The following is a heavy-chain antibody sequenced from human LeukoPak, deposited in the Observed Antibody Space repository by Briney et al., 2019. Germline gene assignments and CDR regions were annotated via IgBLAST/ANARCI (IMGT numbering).Heavy chain of an antibody. V-gene: IGHV4-61*02. J-gene: IGHJ6*03. CDR3: ARVGYYDSSGYRGYYYYYYMDV. Sequence: SETLSLTCTVSGGSISSGSYYWSWIRQPAGKGLEWIGRIYTSGSTNYNPCLKSRVTISVDTSKNQFSLKLSSVTAADTAVYYCARVGYYDSSGYRGYYYYYYMDVWGKGTTVTVSS. CDR1: GGSISSGSYY. D-gene: IGHD3-22*01. CDR2: IYTSGST.